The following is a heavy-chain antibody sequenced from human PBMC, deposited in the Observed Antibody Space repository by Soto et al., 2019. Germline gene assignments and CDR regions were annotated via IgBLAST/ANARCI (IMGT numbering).Heavy chain of an antibody. D-gene: IGHD6-19*01. CDR2: ISSSSSYI. J-gene: IGHJ4*02. Sequence: GGSLRLSCAASGFTFSSYSMNWVRQAPGKGLEWVSSISSSSSYIYYADSVKGRFTISRDNAKNSLYLQMNSLRAEDTAVYYCARDQLAYSSGWKALDYWGQGTLVTVSS. CDR3: ARDQLAYSSGWKALDY. V-gene: IGHV3-21*01. CDR1: GFTFSSYS.